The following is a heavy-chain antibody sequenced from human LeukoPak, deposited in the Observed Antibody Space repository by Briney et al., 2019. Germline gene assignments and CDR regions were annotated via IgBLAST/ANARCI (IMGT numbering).Heavy chain of an antibody. V-gene: IGHV6-1*01. Sequence: SQILSLTCAISGDTVSSNSAAWNWIRQSPSRGLEWLGRTYFRSKWYNDYAESVKGRISINPDTSKNQFSLQLNSVNPEDTAVYYCANFYLDTWSQGSLVTVSS. CDR1: GDTVSSNSAA. CDR3: ANFYLDT. D-gene: IGHD2/OR15-2a*01. CDR2: TYFRSKWYN. J-gene: IGHJ5*02.